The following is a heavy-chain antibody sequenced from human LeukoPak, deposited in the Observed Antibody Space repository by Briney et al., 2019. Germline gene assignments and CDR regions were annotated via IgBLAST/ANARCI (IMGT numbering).Heavy chain of an antibody. D-gene: IGHD5-24*01. CDR3: AREMATILD. CDR2: ISSSGSTI. V-gene: IGHV3-48*03. CDR1: GFTFSSDE. Sequence: PGGSLRLSCVVSGFTFSSDEMNWVRQAPGKGLEWVSYISSSGSTIYYADSVKGRFTISRDNAKNSLYLQMNSLRAEDTAVYYCAREMATILDWGQGTLVTVSS. J-gene: IGHJ4*02.